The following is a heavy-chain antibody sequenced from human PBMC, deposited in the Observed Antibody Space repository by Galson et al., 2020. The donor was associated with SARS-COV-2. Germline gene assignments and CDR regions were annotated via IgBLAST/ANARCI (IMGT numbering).Heavy chain of an antibody. V-gene: IGHV1-2*02. CDR1: GYTFTGSY. Sequence: ASATDSCKASGYTFTGSYLHWVRQAPGQELEWVGWISANSGGTNYAQKFQGRVTMTRDTSSSTAYMELSRVRADDTAVYYCARVPRNHYDDRGYYYDFGYWGQGTLVNGSS. CDR3: ARVPRNHYDDRGYYYDFGY. CDR2: ISANSGGT. J-gene: IGHJ4*02. D-gene: IGHD3-22*01.